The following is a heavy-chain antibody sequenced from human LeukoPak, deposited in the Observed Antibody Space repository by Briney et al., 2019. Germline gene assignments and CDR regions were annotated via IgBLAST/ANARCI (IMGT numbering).Heavy chain of an antibody. CDR3: AKDLMGATGAYFDY. J-gene: IGHJ4*02. CDR1: GFTFSNYA. Sequence: GGSLRLSCAASGFTFSNYAMSWVRQAPGKGLEWVSAISGSGGSTYYADSVKGRFTISRDNSKNTLYLQMNSLRAEDTAVYYCAKDLMGATGAYFDYWGQGTLVTVSS. D-gene: IGHD1-26*01. V-gene: IGHV3-23*01. CDR2: ISGSGGST.